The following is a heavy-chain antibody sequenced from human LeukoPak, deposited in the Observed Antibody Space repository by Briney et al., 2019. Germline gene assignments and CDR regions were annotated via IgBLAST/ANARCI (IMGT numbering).Heavy chain of an antibody. CDR3: AKIGYYDFWSGYYKDAFDI. V-gene: IGHV3-66*01. D-gene: IGHD3-3*01. Sequence: GGSLRLSCAASGFTVSSNYMSWVRQAPGKGPEWVSVIYSGGSTYYADSVKGRFTISRDNSKNTLYLQMNSLRAEDTAVYYCAKIGYYDFWSGYYKDAFDIWGQGTMVTVSS. CDR2: IYSGGST. CDR1: GFTVSSNY. J-gene: IGHJ3*02.